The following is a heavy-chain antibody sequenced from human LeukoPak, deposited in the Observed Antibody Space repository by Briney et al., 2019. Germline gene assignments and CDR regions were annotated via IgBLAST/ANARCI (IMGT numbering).Heavy chain of an antibody. J-gene: IGHJ4*02. CDR3: TAEAYYYDDSRGGY. V-gene: IGHV3-15*01. CDR2: IKSKTDGGTT. D-gene: IGHD3-22*01. Sequence: GGSLRLSCAASGFTFNNAWMSWVRQAPGKGLEWVGRIKSKTDGGTTDYAAPVKGRFTISRDDSKNTLYLQMNSLKTEDTAVYYCTAEAYYYDDSRGGYWGQGTLVTVSS. CDR1: GFTFNNAW.